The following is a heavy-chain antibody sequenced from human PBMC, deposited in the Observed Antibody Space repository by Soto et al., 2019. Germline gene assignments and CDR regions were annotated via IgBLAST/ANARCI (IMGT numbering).Heavy chain of an antibody. CDR3: ARATSGYLYYFDY. D-gene: IGHD3-22*01. CDR2: ISSSSSYI. J-gene: IGHJ4*02. V-gene: IGHV3-21*01. CDR1: GFTFSSYS. Sequence: GGSLRLSCAASGFTFSSYSMNWVRQAPGKGLEWVSSISSSSSYIYYADSVKGRFTISRDNAKNSLYLQMNSLRAEDTAVYYCARATSGYLYYFDYWGQGTLVTVSS.